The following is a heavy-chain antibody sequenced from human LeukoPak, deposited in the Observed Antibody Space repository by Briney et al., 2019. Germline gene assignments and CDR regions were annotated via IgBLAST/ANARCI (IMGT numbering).Heavy chain of an antibody. V-gene: IGHV3-23*01. D-gene: IGHD3-22*01. CDR3: AKRGVVIRVILVGFHKEAYYFDS. CDR2: ISDSGGST. Sequence: GGSLRLSCAVSGITLSNYGMSWVRQAPGKGLEWVAGISDSGGSTNYADSVKGRFTISRDNPKNTLYLQMNSLRAEDTAVYFCAKRGVVIRVILVGFHKEAYYFDSWGQGVLVTVSS. J-gene: IGHJ4*02. CDR1: GITLSNYG.